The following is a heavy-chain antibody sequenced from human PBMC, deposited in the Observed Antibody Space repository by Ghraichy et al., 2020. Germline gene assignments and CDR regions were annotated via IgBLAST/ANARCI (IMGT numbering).Heavy chain of an antibody. CDR1: GFTVSIHY. J-gene: IGHJ4*02. CDR2: VYSGGNT. CDR3: ASSVASGYKGYSY. V-gene: IGHV3-53*01. Sequence: GGSLRLSCAASGFTVSIHYMSWIRQAPGKGLEWVSIVYSGGNTYYADSVKGRFTISRDNSKNTLLLQMNSLRAEDTAVYYCASSVASGYKGYSYWGQGTLVTVSS. D-gene: IGHD3-22*01.